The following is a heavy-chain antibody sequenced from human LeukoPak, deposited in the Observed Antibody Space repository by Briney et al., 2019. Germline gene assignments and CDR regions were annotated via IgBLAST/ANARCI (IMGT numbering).Heavy chain of an antibody. J-gene: IGHJ4*02. V-gene: IGHV4-39*01. CDR2: IYYSGST. CDR3: ARLVGSGWYRGTRLYYFDY. D-gene: IGHD6-19*01. CDR1: GGSISSSSYY. Sequence: SETLSLTCTVSGGSISSSSYYWGWIRQPPGKGLEWIVSIYYSGSTYYNPSLKSRVTISVDTSKNQFSLKLSSVTAADTAVYYCARLVGSGWYRGTRLYYFDYWGQGTLVTVSS.